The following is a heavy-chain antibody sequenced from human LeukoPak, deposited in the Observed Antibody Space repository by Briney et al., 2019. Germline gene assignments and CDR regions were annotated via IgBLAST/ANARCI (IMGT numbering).Heavy chain of an antibody. CDR2: INHSGST. J-gene: IGHJ4*02. CDR3: ASLRARWLQLMMAQSY. D-gene: IGHD5-24*01. Sequence: SETLSLTCAVYGGSFSGYYWSWIRQPPGKGLEWIGEINHSGSTNYNPSLKSRVTTSQDTSKKQFSLKLSSVSAADTAVYFCASLRARWLQLMMAQSYWGKGTLVTVST. V-gene: IGHV4-34*01. CDR1: GGSFSGYY.